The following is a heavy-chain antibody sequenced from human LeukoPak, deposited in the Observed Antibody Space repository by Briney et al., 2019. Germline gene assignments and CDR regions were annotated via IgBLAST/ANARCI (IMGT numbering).Heavy chain of an antibody. J-gene: IGHJ4*02. CDR2: IYTGGST. CDR1: GGFIVSCSYY. CDR3: AREWDYGGNRYFDY. V-gene: IGHV4-61*02. D-gene: IGHD4-23*01. Sequence: TLPLTFTVCGGFIVSCSYYWIWTPQPAGKTVEGVGRIYTGGSTNYNPSLKSRVTKSLAPSNNQFSLKLRSVTAADTAVYYCAREWDYGGNRYFDYWGQGTLVTVSS.